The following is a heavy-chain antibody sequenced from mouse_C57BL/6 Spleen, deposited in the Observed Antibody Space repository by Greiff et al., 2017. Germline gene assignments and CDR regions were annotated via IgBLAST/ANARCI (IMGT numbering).Heavy chain of an antibody. CDR3: ARKGGSSLYAMDY. CDR1: GYAFSSYW. Sequence: LEESGAELVKPGASVKISCKASGYAFSSYWMNWVKQRPGKGLEWIGQIYPGDGDTNYNGKFKGKATLTADKSSSTAYMQLSSLTSEDSAVYFCARKGGSSLYAMDYWGQGTSVTVSS. V-gene: IGHV1-80*01. CDR2: IYPGDGDT. J-gene: IGHJ4*01. D-gene: IGHD1-1*01.